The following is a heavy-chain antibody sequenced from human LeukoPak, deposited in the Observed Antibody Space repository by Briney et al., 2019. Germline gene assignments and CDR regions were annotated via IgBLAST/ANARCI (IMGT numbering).Heavy chain of an antibody. CDR3: ARLSVSVGWLPPYYYGMDV. V-gene: IGHV5-51*01. CDR1: GYSFTSYW. CDR2: IYPGDSDT. J-gene: IGHJ6*02. Sequence: GESLKISCKGSGYSFTSYWIGWVRQMPGKGLEWMGIIYPGDSDTRYSPSFQGQVTISADKSISTAYLQWSSLKASDTAMYYCARLSVSVGWLPPYYYGMDVWGQGTTVTVSS. D-gene: IGHD3-22*01.